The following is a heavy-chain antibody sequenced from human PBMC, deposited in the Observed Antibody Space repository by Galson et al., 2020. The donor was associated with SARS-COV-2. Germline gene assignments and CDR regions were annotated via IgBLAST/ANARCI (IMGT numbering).Heavy chain of an antibody. D-gene: IGHD6-19*01. CDR2: VGGGGGNT. J-gene: IGHJ4*02. V-gene: IGHV3-23*01. Sequence: GESLKISCVASGFTFGNYGMNWVRQAPGKGLEWVASVGGGGGNTYYADSVNGRFIISKDLSKNTMYLQMNSLGVEDTAVYFCAKSGRGQWQVTVYYLDFWGQGTLVTVSS. CDR3: AKSGRGQWQVTVYYLDF. CDR1: GFTFGNYG.